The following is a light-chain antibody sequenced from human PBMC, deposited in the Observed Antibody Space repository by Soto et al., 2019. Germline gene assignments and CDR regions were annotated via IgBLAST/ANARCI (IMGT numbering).Light chain of an antibody. CDR1: QGISSE. Sequence: EIVMTQSPATLSLSPGERAALSCRASQGISSELAWYQQKSGQPPRLLIYGASTRATGVPARFTGSGSGSDFTLTISGLQSEDFAVYYCQQGHNWPLTFGQGTRLEI. J-gene: IGKJ2*01. CDR2: GAS. V-gene: IGKV3-15*01. CDR3: QQGHNWPLT.